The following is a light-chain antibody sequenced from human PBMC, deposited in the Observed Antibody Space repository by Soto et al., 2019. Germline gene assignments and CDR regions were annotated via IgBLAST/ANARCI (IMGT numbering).Light chain of an antibody. V-gene: IGKV1-17*01. Sequence: DIQMTQSPSSLSASVGDRVTITCRASQGIRIGLGWYQQKPGEAPKRLIYAASSLQSGDSSRFSGGGSVTEFTLTISRLQPEDFATYSCLHHNSYPLTFGQGTKLQI. J-gene: IGKJ2*01. CDR2: AAS. CDR3: LHHNSYPLT. CDR1: QGIRIG.